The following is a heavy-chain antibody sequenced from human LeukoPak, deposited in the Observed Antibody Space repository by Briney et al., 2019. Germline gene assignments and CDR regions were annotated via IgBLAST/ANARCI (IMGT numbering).Heavy chain of an antibody. Sequence: SETLSLTCTVSGGSISSYYWSWIRQPPGKGLEWIGYIYYSESTNYNPSLKSRVTISVDTSKNQFSLKLSSVTAADTAVYYCARGGWLFPSDAFDIWGQGTMVTVSS. CDR1: GGSISSYY. V-gene: IGHV4-59*01. J-gene: IGHJ3*02. CDR3: ARGGWLFPSDAFDI. CDR2: IYYSEST. D-gene: IGHD3-22*01.